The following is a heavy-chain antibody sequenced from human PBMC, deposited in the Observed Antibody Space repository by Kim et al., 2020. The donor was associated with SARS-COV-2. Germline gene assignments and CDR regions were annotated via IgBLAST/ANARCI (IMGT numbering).Heavy chain of an antibody. J-gene: IGHJ4*02. CDR1: GGSISGYY. Sequence: SETLSLTCTVSGGSISGYYWSWIRQPPGKGLEWIGYIYYSGSTNYNPSLKSRVTISVDTSKNQFSLKLSSVTAADTAVYYCARAIVTGRNHYWGQGTLVTVSS. CDR2: IYYSGST. V-gene: IGHV4-59*01. CDR3: ARAIVTGRNHY. D-gene: IGHD1-20*01.